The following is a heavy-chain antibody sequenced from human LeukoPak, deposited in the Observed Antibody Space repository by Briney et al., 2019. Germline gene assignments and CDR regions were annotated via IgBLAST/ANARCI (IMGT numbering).Heavy chain of an antibody. D-gene: IGHD6-6*01. V-gene: IGHV4-61*02. CDR3: ARVVIPRYSSSMIDGPDYYYYYMDV. J-gene: IGHJ6*03. CDR1: GGSISSGSYY. CDR2: IYTSGST. Sequence: SETLSLTCTVSGGSISSGSYYWSWIRQPAGKGLEWIARIYTSGSTNYNPSPKSRVTMSVDTSKNQFSLKLSSVTAADTAVYYCARVVIPRYSSSMIDGPDYYYYYMDVWGKGTTVTVSS.